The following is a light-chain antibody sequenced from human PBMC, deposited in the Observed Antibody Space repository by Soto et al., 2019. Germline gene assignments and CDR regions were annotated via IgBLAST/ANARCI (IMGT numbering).Light chain of an antibody. CDR1: QSVLYRGTNRNE. CDR3: QQYYSSPYT. Sequence: DSVMTQSPDSRGGSLGERAAINCKSGQSVLYRGTNRNELNWYQQKPGHPPKLLISWASTRESGVPDRFSGSGSRTEFTLTISSLQAEDVALYYCQQYYSSPYTFGQGTKLEI. CDR2: WAS. V-gene: IGKV4-1*01. J-gene: IGKJ2*01.